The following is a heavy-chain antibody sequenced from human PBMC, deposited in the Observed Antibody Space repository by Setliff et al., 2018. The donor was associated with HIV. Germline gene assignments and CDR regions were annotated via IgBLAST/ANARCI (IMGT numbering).Heavy chain of an antibody. CDR1: GGSISSYY. Sequence: SETLSLTCTVSGGSISSYYWSWIRQPPGKGLEWIGYIYYSGGTYYNPSLKSRVTISVDTSKNQFSLKLSSVTAADTAVYYCARDYYGGFGDYDFGDYFDYWGQGALVTVSS. J-gene: IGHJ4*02. CDR3: ARDYYGGFGDYDFGDYFDY. V-gene: IGHV4-59*12. CDR2: IYYSGGT. D-gene: IGHD4-17*01.